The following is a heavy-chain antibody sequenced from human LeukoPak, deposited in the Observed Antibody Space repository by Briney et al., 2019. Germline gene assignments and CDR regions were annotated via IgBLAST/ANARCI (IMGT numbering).Heavy chain of an antibody. D-gene: IGHD5-18*01. CDR1: GXTFSNHA. CDR2: ISGGGETS. V-gene: IGHV3-23*01. Sequence: GGSLRLSCVASGXTFSNHAVNWVRQAPGEGREWVSVISGGGETSYHADSVKGRFTISRDNSKNTIYLQMNSLGAEDTAVYYCVKGLRSYGYSLFDYWGQGSLVTVSS. CDR3: VKGLRSYGYSLFDY. J-gene: IGHJ4*02.